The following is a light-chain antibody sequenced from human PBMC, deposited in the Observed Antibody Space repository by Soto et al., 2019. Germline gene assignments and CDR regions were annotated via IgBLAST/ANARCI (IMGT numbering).Light chain of an antibody. CDR1: QSVSSY. V-gene: IGKV3-11*01. J-gene: IGKJ2*01. CDR3: QQRSNWPPYT. CDR2: DAS. Sequence: EIVLTPSPATLSLSPGERDTLSCRASQSVSSYLAWYQQKPGQAPRLLIYDASNRATGIPARFSGSGSGTDFTLTISSLEPEDFAVYYWQQRSNWPPYTFGQGTKLESK.